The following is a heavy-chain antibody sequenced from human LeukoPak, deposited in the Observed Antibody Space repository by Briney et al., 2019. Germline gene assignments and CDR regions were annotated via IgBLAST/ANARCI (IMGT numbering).Heavy chain of an antibody. CDR3: ARGGYDVYYFDY. Sequence: SETLSLTCTVSGGSISSGGYYWSWIRQHPGKGLEWIGYIYYSGSTYYNPSLKSRVTISVDTSKNQFSLKLCSVTAADTAVYYCARGGYDVYYFDYWGQGTLVTVSS. CDR1: GGSISSGGYY. CDR2: IYYSGST. D-gene: IGHD5-12*01. V-gene: IGHV4-31*03. J-gene: IGHJ4*02.